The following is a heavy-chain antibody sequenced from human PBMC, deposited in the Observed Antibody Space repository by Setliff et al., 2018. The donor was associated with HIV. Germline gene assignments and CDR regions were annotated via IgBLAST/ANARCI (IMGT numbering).Heavy chain of an antibody. D-gene: IGHD6-19*01. V-gene: IGHV4-39*07. J-gene: IGHJ4*02. Sequence: SETLSLTCNVSGGSINRGGDYWGWIRQSPGKGLEWIGSIYYSGSAYYNPSLQNRVTVSVDAPKNQFSLKLSSLTAADTAMYYCAMAVADKGVYYLDYWGRGTLVTVSS. CDR1: GGSINRGGDY. CDR3: AMAVADKGVYYLDY. CDR2: IYYSGSA.